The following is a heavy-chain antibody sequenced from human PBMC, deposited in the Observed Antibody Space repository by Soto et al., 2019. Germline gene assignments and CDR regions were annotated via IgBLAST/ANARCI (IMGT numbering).Heavy chain of an antibody. CDR1: GGSISSGDYY. CDR3: ARVGGFGATTIDY. J-gene: IGHJ4*02. Sequence: QVQLQESGPGLVKPSQTLSLTCTVSGGSISSGDYYWSWIRQPPGKGLEWIGYIYYSGSTYYNPSLKSRVTISVETSKNQFSLKLRSVTAADTAVYYCARVGGFGATTIDYWGQGTLVTVSS. D-gene: IGHD3-10*01. V-gene: IGHV4-30-4*01. CDR2: IYYSGST.